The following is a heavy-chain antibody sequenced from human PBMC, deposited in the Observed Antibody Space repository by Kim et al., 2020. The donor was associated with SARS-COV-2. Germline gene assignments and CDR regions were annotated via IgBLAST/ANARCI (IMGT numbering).Heavy chain of an antibody. CDR2: VYHSGTT. CDR3: ARDSGFDRGGGFDD. Sequence: SETLSLTCTVSGASVNTEGFFWTWIRQIPGTGLEYIGYVYHSGTTYYNPSLKSRVTMSVDTSKNQFSLELTSVTAADTAFYFCARDSGFDRGGGFDDWG. V-gene: IGHV4-31*03. CDR1: GASVNTEGFF. J-gene: IGHJ4*01. D-gene: IGHD5-12*01.